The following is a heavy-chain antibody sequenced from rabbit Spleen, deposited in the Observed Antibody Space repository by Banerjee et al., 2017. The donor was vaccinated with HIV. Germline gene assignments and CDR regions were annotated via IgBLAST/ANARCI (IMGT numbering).Heavy chain of an antibody. CDR1: GFSFSSTYW. J-gene: IGHJ4*01. CDR3: VRALISDYSFSL. D-gene: IGHD1-1*01. Sequence: EQLEESGGGLVKPEGSLTLTCTASGFSFSSTYWICWVRQAPGKGLEWIACIGTSSENTYYATWTKGRFTISKTSSTTVDLKVTSLTAADTATYFCVRALISDYSFSLWGPGTLVTVS. CDR2: IGTSSENT. V-gene: IGHV1S45*01.